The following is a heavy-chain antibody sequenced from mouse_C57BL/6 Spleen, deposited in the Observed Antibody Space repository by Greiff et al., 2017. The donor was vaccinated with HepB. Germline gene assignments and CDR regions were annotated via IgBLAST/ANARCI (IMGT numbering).Heavy chain of an antibody. CDR2: IWTGGGT. J-gene: IGHJ3*01. V-gene: IGHV2-9-1*01. CDR1: GFSLTSYA. CDR3: ASGDYGSSPAWFAY. Sequence: VMLVESGPGLVAPSQSLSITCTVSGFSLTSYAISWVRQPPGKGLEWLGVIWTGGGTNYNSALKSRLSISKDHSKSQVFLKMNSLQTDDTARYYCASGDYGSSPAWFAYWGQGTLVTVSA. D-gene: IGHD1-1*01.